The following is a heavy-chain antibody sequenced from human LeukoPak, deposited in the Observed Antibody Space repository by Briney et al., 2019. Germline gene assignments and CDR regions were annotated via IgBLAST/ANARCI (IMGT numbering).Heavy chain of an antibody. Sequence: PSETLSLTCTVAGGSISSYYWSWIRQPPGKGPEWIGYIYYSGSTNYNPSLKSRVTISVDTSKNQFSLKLSSVTAADTAVYYCARASVVAATNWFDPWGQGTLVTVSS. CDR1: GGSISSYY. J-gene: IGHJ5*02. CDR2: IYYSGST. CDR3: ARASVVAATNWFDP. V-gene: IGHV4-59*01. D-gene: IGHD2-15*01.